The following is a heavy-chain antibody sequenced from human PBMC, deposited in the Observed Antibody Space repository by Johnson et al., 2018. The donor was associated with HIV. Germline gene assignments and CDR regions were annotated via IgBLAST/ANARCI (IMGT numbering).Heavy chain of an antibody. CDR2: IYGGGST. J-gene: IGHJ3*02. V-gene: IGHV3-66*02. CDR1: GFTFSDSY. CDR3: ARLRGAFDI. Sequence: MQLVESGGGLVKPGGSLRLSCAASGFTFSDSYMSWVRQAPGKGLEWVSVIYGGGSTYYADSVKGRFTISRDNFKNTLYLQINSLRAEDTAVYYCARLRGAFDIWGQGTMVTVSS.